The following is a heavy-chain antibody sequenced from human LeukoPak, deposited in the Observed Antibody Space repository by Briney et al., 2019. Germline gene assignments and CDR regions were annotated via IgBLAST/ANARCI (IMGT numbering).Heavy chain of an antibody. CDR2: IYYSGST. D-gene: IGHD1-26*01. CDR3: ASVDSGSYYVGY. J-gene: IGHJ4*02. CDR1: GGSITGYY. Sequence: PSETLSLTCTVSGGSITGYYWSWIRQPPGKGLEWIGYIYYSGSTNYNPSLKSRVTISVDTSKNQFSLKLSSVTAADTAVYYCASVDSGSYYVGYWGQGTLVTVSS. V-gene: IGHV4-59*01.